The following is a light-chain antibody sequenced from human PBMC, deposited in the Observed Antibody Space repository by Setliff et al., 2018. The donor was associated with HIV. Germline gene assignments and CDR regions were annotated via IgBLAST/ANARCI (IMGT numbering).Light chain of an antibody. J-gene: IGLJ1*01. CDR2: DVS. V-gene: IGLV2-14*03. CDR3: SSYTSSNTYV. Sequence: QSVLTQPASVSGSPGQSITISCTGTSSDVGVYNFVSWYQQHPGKAPTLIIYDVSNRPSGVSYRFSASKSGNTASLTISGLQAEDEADYYCSSYTSSNTYVFGTGTKVTVL. CDR1: SSDVGVYNF.